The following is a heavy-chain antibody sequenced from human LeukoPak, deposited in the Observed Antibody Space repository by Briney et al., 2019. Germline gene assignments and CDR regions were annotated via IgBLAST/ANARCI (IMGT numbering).Heavy chain of an antibody. J-gene: IGHJ3*02. V-gene: IGHV3-30-3*01. CDR3: STLLSYSSYSPAFDI. D-gene: IGHD6-6*01. CDR2: ISYDGSNK. CDR1: GFTFSSYA. Sequence: GRSLRLSCAASGFTFSSYAMHWVREAPGKGVEWVAVISYDGSNKYYADSVKGRFTISRDNAKNTLYMQMKSGRGEDTGVYYCSTLLSYSSYSPAFDIWGQGTMVTVSS.